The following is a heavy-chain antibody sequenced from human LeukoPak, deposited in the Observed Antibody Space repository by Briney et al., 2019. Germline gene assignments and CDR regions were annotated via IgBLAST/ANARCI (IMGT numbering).Heavy chain of an antibody. CDR3: ARHGSGWSFDY. J-gene: IGHJ4*02. CDR1: GGSISTYY. V-gene: IGHV4-59*01. CDR2: IYNSGSA. D-gene: IGHD6-19*01. Sequence: SETLSLTCKVSGGSISTYYWSWFRQPPGKGLEWIGYIYNSGSATYNPSLKSRVTISVDTSKNQFSLKLTSVSTTDTAVYYCARHGSGWSFDYWGQGVLVTVSS.